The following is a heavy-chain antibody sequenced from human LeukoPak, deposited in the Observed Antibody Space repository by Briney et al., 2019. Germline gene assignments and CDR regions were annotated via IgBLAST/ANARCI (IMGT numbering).Heavy chain of an antibody. V-gene: IGHV3-15*01. CDR3: TTELLTGGYFDY. CDR2: IKSKTDGGTT. Sequence: GGSLRLSCAASGFTFSNAWMSWVRQAPGKGLEWVGRIKSKTDGGTTDYAAPVKGRFTISRDDSKNTLYLQMNSLEPEDTAVYYCTTELLTGGYFDYWGQGTLVTVSS. J-gene: IGHJ4*02. CDR1: GFTFSNAW. D-gene: IGHD3-10*01.